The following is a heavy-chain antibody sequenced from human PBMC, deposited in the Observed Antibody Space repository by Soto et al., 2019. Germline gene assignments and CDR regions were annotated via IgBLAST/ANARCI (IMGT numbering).Heavy chain of an antibody. CDR2: TYYRSKWYN. CDR1: GDSVSSNSAA. CDR3: ARGYYDSSGYYPRTRYYYYYGMDV. V-gene: IGHV6-1*01. Sequence: QTLSLTCAISGDSVSSNSAAWNWIRQSPSRGLEWLGRTYYRSKWYNDYAVSVKSRITINPDTSKNQFSLQLNSVTPEDTAVYYCARGYYDSSGYYPRTRYYYYYGMDVWGQGTTVTVSS. J-gene: IGHJ6*02. D-gene: IGHD3-22*01.